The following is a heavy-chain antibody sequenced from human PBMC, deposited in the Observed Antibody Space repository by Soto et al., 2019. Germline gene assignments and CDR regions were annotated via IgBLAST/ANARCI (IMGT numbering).Heavy chain of an antibody. CDR3: ARAVGYDSSGYGTQFDE. Sequence: ASVKVSCKASGYTFTSYYMHWVRQAPGQGLEWMGIINPSGGSTSYAQKFQGRVTMTRDTSTSTVYMELSSLRSEDTAVYYCARAVGYDSSGYGTQFDEWGQGTLVTVSS. V-gene: IGHV1-46*01. CDR2: INPSGGST. CDR1: GYTFTSYY. D-gene: IGHD3-22*01. J-gene: IGHJ4*02.